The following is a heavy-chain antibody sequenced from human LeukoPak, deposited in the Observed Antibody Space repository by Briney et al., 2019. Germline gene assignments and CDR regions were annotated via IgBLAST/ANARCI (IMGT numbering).Heavy chain of an antibody. Sequence: SQTLSLTCTVSGGSISSGGYYWSWIRQPPGKGLEWIGYIYHSGSTYYNPSLKSRVTISVDRSKNQFSLKLSSVTAADTAVYYCARDTSQYCSSSTSCQPGGWFDPWGQGTLVTVSS. V-gene: IGHV4-30-2*01. J-gene: IGHJ5*02. CDR2: IYHSGST. D-gene: IGHD2-2*01. CDR1: GGSISSGGYY. CDR3: ARDTSQYCSSSTSCQPGGWFDP.